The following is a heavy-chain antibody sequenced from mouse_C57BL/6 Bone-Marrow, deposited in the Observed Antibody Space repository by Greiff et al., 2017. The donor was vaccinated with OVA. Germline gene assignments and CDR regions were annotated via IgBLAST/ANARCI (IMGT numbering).Heavy chain of an antibody. J-gene: IGHJ2*01. V-gene: IGHV12-3*01. CDR2: INHSGET. Sequence: VQLQESGPGLVKPSQSLFLTCSITGFPITSGYYWIWIRQPPGKPLEWMGYINHSGETFYNPSLQSPISITRETSKNQFFLQLNSVTTEDTAMYYCAGDRGFDYWGQGTTLTVSS. CDR3: AGDRGFDY. CDR1: GFPITSGYY.